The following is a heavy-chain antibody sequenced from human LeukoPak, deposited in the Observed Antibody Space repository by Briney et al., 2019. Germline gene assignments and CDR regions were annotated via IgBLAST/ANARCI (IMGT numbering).Heavy chain of an antibody. CDR2: ISGSGGST. CDR3: AKVFGYDFWSGYYYFDY. J-gene: IGHJ4*02. D-gene: IGHD3-3*01. V-gene: IGHV3-23*01. CDR1: GFTFSSYA. Sequence: SGGSLRLSCAASGFTFSSYAMSWVRQAPGKGLEWVSAISGSGGSTYYADSVKGRFTISRDNSKNTPYLQMNSLRAEDTAVYYCAKVFGYDFWSGYYYFDYWGQGTLVTVSS.